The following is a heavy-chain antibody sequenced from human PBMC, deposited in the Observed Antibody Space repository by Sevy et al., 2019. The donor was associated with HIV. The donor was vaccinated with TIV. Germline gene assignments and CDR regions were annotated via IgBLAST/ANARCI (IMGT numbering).Heavy chain of an antibody. CDR1: GFTFGDYA. J-gene: IGHJ6*03. CDR3: TKYSSSWYGDYYYYMDV. D-gene: IGHD6-13*01. CDR2: IRSKAYGGTT. Sequence: GGSLRLSCTASGFTFGDYAMSWFRQAPGKGLEWVGFIRSKAYGGTTEYAASVKGRFTISRDDSKSIAYLQMNSLKTEETAVYYCTKYSSSWYGDYYYYMDVWGKRTTVTVSS. V-gene: IGHV3-49*03.